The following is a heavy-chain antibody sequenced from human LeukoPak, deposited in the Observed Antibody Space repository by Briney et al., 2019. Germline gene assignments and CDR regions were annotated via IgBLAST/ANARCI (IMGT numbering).Heavy chain of an antibody. D-gene: IGHD3-22*01. J-gene: IGHJ2*01. CDR3: AKDWKHRVDSSGYLDWYFDL. Sequence: GRSLRLSCAASGFTFDDYAMHWVRQAPGKGLEWVSGISWNSGSIGYADSVKGRFTISRDNAKNSLYLQMNSLRAEDTALYYCAKDWKHRVDSSGYLDWYFDLWGRGTLVTVSS. V-gene: IGHV3-9*01. CDR1: GFTFDDYA. CDR2: ISWNSGSI.